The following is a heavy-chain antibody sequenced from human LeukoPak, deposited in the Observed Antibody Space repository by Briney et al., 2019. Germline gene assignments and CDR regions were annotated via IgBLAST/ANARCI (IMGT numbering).Heavy chain of an antibody. CDR1: GASISSHY. J-gene: IGHJ4*02. Sequence: SETLSLTCTVSGASISSHYWSWIRQPPGKGLEWIGDFCYSGSTNYNPSLKSRVTISVDTSKNQFSLKLSSVTAADTAVYYCARAGGVHNTPMDLDYWGQGTLVTVSS. CDR3: ARAGGVHNTPMDLDY. D-gene: IGHD5-18*01. CDR2: FCYSGST. V-gene: IGHV4-59*11.